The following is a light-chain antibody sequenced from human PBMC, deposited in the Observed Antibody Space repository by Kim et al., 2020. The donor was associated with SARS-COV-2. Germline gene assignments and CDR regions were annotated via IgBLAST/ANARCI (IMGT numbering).Light chain of an antibody. CDR1: SSDVGGYNY. CDR3: SSYAGSNNLV. CDR2: EVS. Sequence: GPSVTISCTGTSSDVGGYNYVPWYQQHPGKAPKLMIYEVSKRPSGVPDRFSGSKSGNTASLTVSGLQAEDEADYYCSSYAGSNNLVFGGGTQLTVL. J-gene: IGLJ2*01. V-gene: IGLV2-8*01.